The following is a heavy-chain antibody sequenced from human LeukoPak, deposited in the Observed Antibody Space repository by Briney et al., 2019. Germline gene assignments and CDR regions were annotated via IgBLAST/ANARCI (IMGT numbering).Heavy chain of an antibody. CDR3: AKDPPYGDSDWYFDL. Sequence: PGGSLRLSCAASGFTFSSYEMKWVRQAPGKGLEWVSYISSGGSTTYYADSVKGRFTISRDYAKNSLYLQMNSLRAEDTAVYYCAKDPPYGDSDWYFDLWGRGTLVTVSS. CDR1: GFTFSSYE. J-gene: IGHJ2*01. CDR2: ISSGGSTT. D-gene: IGHD4-17*01. V-gene: IGHV3-48*03.